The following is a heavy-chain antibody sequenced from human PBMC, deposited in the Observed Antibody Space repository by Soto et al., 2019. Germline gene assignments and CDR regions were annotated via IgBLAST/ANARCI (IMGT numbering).Heavy chain of an antibody. CDR2: ISGTGGNL. Sequence: GPLTLSRAAAGFSFSSDAMSWVHQAPGTGMQWLSAISGTGGNLYYADSMKGRFTISRDNSKNTLYMQMNSLRAEITAVYYSAKTRGNSGSYYKAPDYFDYWGQGT. V-gene: IGHV3-23*01. J-gene: IGHJ4*02. D-gene: IGHD1-26*01. CDR3: AKTRGNSGSYYKAPDYFDY. CDR1: GFSFSSDA.